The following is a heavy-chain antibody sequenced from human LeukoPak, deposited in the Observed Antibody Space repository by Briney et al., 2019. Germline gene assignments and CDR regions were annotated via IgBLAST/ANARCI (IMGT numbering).Heavy chain of an antibody. CDR1: GGSFSGYY. V-gene: IGHV4-34*01. J-gene: IGHJ4*02. CDR2: INHSGST. Sequence: SETLSLTCAVYGGSFSGYYWSWIRQPPGKGLEWIGEINHSGSTNYNPSLKSRVTISVDTSKNQFSLKLSSVTAADTAAYYCASIDGITMVRGVILDYWGQGTLVTVSS. CDR3: ASIDGITMVRGVILDY. D-gene: IGHD3-10*01.